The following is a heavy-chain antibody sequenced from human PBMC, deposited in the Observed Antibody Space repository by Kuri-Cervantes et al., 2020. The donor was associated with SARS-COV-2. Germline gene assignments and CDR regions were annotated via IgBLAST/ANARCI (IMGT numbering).Heavy chain of an antibody. CDR2: INPYSGDT. V-gene: IGHV1-2*02. CDR1: GYIFTSYY. D-gene: IGHD1-26*01. Sequence: ASVKVSCKASGYIFTSYYMQWVRQAPGQGLEWVGWINPYSGDTNYAQKFQGRVTMTRDTSIGTAYMELSRLRSDDTAVYYCATGEPVPPHLQIARRPDFSSWGQGTLVTVSS. CDR3: ATGEPVPPHLQIARRPDFSS. J-gene: IGHJ5*02.